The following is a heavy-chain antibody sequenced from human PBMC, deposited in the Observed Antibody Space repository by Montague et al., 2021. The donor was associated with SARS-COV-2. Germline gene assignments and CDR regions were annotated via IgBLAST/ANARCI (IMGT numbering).Heavy chain of an antibody. D-gene: IGHD6-19*01. J-gene: IGHJ2*01. CDR2: IEEDGSEK. Sequence: LRLSCAASGFTFSSYWMSWVRQAPGKGLEWVANIEEDGSEKYYMDSVKGRFTISRDNAKNSLSLQMNSLRAEDTAVYYCARERQDSSGWSTYWYFDLWGRGTLVTVSS. CDR1: GFTFSSYW. V-gene: IGHV3-7*01. CDR3: ARERQDSSGWSTYWYFDL.